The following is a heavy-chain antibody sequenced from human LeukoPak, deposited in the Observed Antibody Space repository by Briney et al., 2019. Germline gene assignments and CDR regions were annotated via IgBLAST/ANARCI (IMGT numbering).Heavy chain of an antibody. CDR1: GGSISSSSYY. CDR3: VRDRGDYYFDY. D-gene: IGHD3-16*01. J-gene: IGHJ4*02. Sequence: PSETLSLTCTVSGGSISSSSYYWGWIRQPPGKGLEWVGCIYYTGRSYYNPSLRSRVTISVDTSKSQFSLQLSSVTAADTAVYYCVRDRGDYYFDYWGQGILVTVSS. CDR2: IYYTGRS. V-gene: IGHV4-39*02.